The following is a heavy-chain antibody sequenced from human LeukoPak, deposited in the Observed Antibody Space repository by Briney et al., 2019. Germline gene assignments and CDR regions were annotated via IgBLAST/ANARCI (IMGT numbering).Heavy chain of an antibody. J-gene: IGHJ6*02. Sequence: GGSLRLSCAASGFTFSSYEMNWVRQAPGKGLEWVSYISSSGSTIYYADSVKGRFTISRDNAKNSLYLQMNSLRAEDTAVYYCARDWVTMVRGDFYGMDVWGQGTLVTGSS. V-gene: IGHV3-48*03. CDR1: GFTFSSYE. D-gene: IGHD3-10*01. CDR2: ISSSGSTI. CDR3: ARDWVTMVRGDFYGMDV.